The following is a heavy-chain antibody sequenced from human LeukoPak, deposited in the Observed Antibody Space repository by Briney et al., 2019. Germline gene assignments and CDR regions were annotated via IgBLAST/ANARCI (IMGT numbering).Heavy chain of an antibody. CDR2: VNNEGTGT. J-gene: IGHJ6*02. CDR1: GFTFSNYW. Sequence: GGSLRLSCAASGFTFSNYWMHWVRQAPGRGLVWVSRVNNEGTGTTYADSVKGRFIISRDNAKNTLYLQMNSLRVEDTAVYYCVGFYSGMDVWGQGTTVTVSS. CDR3: VGFYSGMDV. V-gene: IGHV3-74*01.